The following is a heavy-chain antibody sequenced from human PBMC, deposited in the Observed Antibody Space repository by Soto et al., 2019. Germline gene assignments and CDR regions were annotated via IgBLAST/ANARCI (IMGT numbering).Heavy chain of an antibody. CDR3: ARSDSSSWYSGFDY. J-gene: IGHJ4*02. V-gene: IGHV1-18*01. CDR2: ISAYNGNT. CDR1: GYTFTSYG. Sequence: ASVKVSCKASGYTFTSYGISWVRQAPGQGLEWMGWISAYNGNTNYAQKLQGRVTMTTDTSTSTAYMELRSLRSDDTAVYYRARSDSSSWYSGFDYWGQGTLVTVSS. D-gene: IGHD6-13*01.